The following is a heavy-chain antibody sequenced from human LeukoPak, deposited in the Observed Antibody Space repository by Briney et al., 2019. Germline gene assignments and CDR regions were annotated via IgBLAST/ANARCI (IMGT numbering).Heavy chain of an antibody. CDR1: GGSISSYY. V-gene: IGHV4-59*01. Sequence: PPETLSLTCTVSGGSISSYYWSWIRQPPGKGLEWMGYIYYSGSTNYNPSLKSRVTISVDTSKNQFSLKLSSVTAADTAVYYCARGRYDILTGLSWFDPWGQGTLVTVSS. J-gene: IGHJ5*02. D-gene: IGHD3-9*01. CDR3: ARGRYDILTGLSWFDP. CDR2: IYYSGST.